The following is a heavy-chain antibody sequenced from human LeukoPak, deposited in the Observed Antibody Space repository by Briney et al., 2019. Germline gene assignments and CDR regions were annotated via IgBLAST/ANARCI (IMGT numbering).Heavy chain of an antibody. CDR1: GFTFSRYS. V-gene: IGHV3-21*01. D-gene: IGHD3-22*01. J-gene: IGHJ4*02. Sequence: GGSLRLSCAASGFTFSRYSMNWVRQAPGKGLEWVSSISSSSSYIYYADSVKGRFTISRDNAKNSLYLQMNSLRAEDTAVYYCARDGLGMIAPDYWGQGTLVTVSS. CDR2: ISSSSSYI. CDR3: ARDGLGMIAPDY.